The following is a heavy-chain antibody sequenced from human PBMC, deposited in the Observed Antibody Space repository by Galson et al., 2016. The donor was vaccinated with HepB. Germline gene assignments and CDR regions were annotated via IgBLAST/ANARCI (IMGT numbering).Heavy chain of an antibody. Sequence: SLRLSCAASGFTFSNYAMSWVRQAPGKGLEWVSSISGSGSNTYYADSVKGRFTISRDSSKNTLYLHLNSLRAEDTAVYYCAKVVGRFGSGGDAFDIWGQGTMVTVSS. D-gene: IGHD3-10*01. V-gene: IGHV3-23*01. CDR2: ISGSGSNT. CDR1: GFTFSNYA. J-gene: IGHJ3*02. CDR3: AKVVGRFGSGGDAFDI.